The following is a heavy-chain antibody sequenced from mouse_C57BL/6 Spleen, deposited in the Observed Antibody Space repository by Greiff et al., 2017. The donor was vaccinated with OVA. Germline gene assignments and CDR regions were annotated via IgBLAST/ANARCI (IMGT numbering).Heavy chain of an antibody. CDR3: ARGPRHYAMDY. CDR2: ISYDGSN. CDR1: GYSITSGYY. Sequence: EVKLMESGPGLVKPSQSLSLTCSVTGYSITSGYYWNWIRQFPGNKLEWMGYISYDGSNNYNPSLKNRISITRDTSKNQFFLKLNSVTTEDTATYYCARGPRHYAMDYWGQGTSVTVSS. V-gene: IGHV3-6*01. J-gene: IGHJ4*01.